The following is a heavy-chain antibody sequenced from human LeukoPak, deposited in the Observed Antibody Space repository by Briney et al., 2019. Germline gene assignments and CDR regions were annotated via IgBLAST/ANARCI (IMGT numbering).Heavy chain of an antibody. J-gene: IGHJ4*02. CDR3: ARDLVDYDSSGYYYGSPFSVFDY. CDR2: INPNSGGT. Sequence: ASVKVSCKASGYTFTGYYMHWVRQAPGQGLEWMGWINPNSGGTNYAQKFQGRVTMTRDTSISTAYMELSRLISDDTAVYYCARDLVDYDSSGYYYGSPFSVFDYWGQGTLVTVSS. D-gene: IGHD3-22*01. CDR1: GYTFTGYY. V-gene: IGHV1-2*02.